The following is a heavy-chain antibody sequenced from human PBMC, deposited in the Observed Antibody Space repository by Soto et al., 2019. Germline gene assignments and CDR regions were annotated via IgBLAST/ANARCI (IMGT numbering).Heavy chain of an antibody. CDR1: LYTFTYYY. J-gene: IGHJ2*01. D-gene: IGHD2-8*01. Sequence: ASVXVSFKTSLYTFTYYYRHFWPQAPGQGLEWIGWMNPKSGGAYFAQKFQGRVTLTRDTSIGTAYIEVNSLTSDDTDVYFCPRETIANSDRLYAAFDLWG. CDR2: MNPKSGGA. CDR3: PRETIANSDRLYAAFDL. V-gene: IGHV1-2*02.